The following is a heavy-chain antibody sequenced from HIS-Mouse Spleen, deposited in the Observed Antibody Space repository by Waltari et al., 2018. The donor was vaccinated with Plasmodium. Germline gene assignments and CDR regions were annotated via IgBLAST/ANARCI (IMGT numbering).Heavy chain of an antibody. D-gene: IGHD3-16*02. CDR1: GFTVSSNY. J-gene: IGHJ4*02. V-gene: IGHV3-53*01. Sequence: GGLIQPGGSLRLSCAASGFTVSSNYMSWVRQAPGKGLEWVSVIYSGGSTYYADSVKGRFTIARDNSKSTLYLQMNSLRGEDMAVYYCARGALGGGVIWYYCDYWGQGTLVTVSS. CDR2: IYSGGST. CDR3: ARGALGGGVIWYYCDY.